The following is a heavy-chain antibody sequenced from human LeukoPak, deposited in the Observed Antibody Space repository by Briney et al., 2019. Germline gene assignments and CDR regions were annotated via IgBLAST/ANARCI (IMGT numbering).Heavy chain of an antibody. CDR2: IYYSGST. Sequence: SETLSLTCTISGGSISSSSYSWGWIRQPPGKGLEWIGSIYYSGSTFYNPSLKSRVTISVDTSKNQFSLKLSSVTAADTAVYYCARQGSGRSSDYWGQGTLVTVSS. CDR3: ARQGSGRSSDY. V-gene: IGHV4-39*01. D-gene: IGHD1-26*01. CDR1: GGSISSSSYS. J-gene: IGHJ4*02.